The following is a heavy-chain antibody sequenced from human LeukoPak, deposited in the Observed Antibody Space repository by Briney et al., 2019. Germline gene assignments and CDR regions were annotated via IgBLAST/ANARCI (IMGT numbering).Heavy chain of an antibody. V-gene: IGHV4-4*07. D-gene: IGHD3-22*01. CDR1: GGSISSYY. CDR2: IYTTGST. J-gene: IGHJ4*02. CDR3: ARDGNYHDSSGLDC. Sequence: KPSETLSLTCTVSGGSISSYYWSWIRQPAGKGLEWIGRIYTTGSTDYNPSLKSRVTLSVDTSKNQFSLRLSSVTAADTAVYYCARDGNYHDSSGLDCWGQGTLVTVSS.